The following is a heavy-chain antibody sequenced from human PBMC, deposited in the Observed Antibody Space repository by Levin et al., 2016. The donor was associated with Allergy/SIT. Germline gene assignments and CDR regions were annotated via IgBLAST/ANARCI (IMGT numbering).Heavy chain of an antibody. Sequence: RQAPGKGLEWIGYIYYSGSTYYNPSLLSRVTISVDTSKNQFSLKLSSVTAADTAVYYCARGNYDSSGYYYDIWGQGTMVTVSS. D-gene: IGHD3-22*01. J-gene: IGHJ3*02. CDR3: ARGNYDSSGYYYDI. CDR2: IYYSGST. V-gene: IGHV4-30-4*01.